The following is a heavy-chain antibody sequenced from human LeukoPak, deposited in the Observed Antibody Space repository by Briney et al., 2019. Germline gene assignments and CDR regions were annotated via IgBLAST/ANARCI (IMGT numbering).Heavy chain of an antibody. CDR2: INPTSGGT. V-gene: IGHV1-2*02. Sequence: ASVKVSCKASGYSFTGYYIHWVRQAPGQGLEWMGWINPTSGGTNYAQKFQGSVTMTRDTSISTAYMELSSLRSDDTAVYYCAREGFPKAFDIWGQGTMVTVSS. CDR3: AREGFPKAFDI. CDR1: GYSFTGYY. J-gene: IGHJ3*02.